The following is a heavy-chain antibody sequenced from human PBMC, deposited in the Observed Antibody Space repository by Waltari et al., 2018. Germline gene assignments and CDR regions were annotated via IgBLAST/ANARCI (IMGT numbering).Heavy chain of an antibody. J-gene: IGHJ4*02. CDR2: FSGSGDST. Sequence: EVQLLESGGGLVQPGGSLRLSCAASGFTFSTYAMSWVRQAPGKGLEWVSGFSGSGDSTYYADSVKGRFTISRDNSKNTLYLQMNSLRAEDTAVYYCAKVGGGGYWGQGTLVTVSS. CDR1: GFTFSTYA. D-gene: IGHD1-26*01. CDR3: AKVGGGGY. V-gene: IGHV3-23*01.